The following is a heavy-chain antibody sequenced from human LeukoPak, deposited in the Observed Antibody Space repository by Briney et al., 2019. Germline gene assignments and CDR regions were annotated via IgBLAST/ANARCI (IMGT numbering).Heavy chain of an antibody. V-gene: IGHV3-23*01. J-gene: IGHJ6*03. CDR2: ISGSGGST. CDR3: AKGGSGSSHYYYMDV. D-gene: IGHD3-10*01. Sequence: GGSLRLSCAASGFTFSSYAMSWVRQAPGKGLEWVSAISGSGGSTYYADSVKGRFTISRDNSKNTLYLQMNSLRAEDTAVYYCAKGGSGSSHYYYMDVWGKGTTVTVSS. CDR1: GFTFSSYA.